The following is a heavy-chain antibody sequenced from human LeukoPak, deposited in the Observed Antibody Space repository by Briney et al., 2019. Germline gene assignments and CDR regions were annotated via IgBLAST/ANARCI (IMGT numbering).Heavy chain of an antibody. CDR3: ATDPVYCSSTRCYTYPYYYYYYMDV. CDR2: IKQDGSEK. CDR1: GFTFSSYW. Sequence: GGSLRLSCAASGFTFSSYWMSWVRQAPGKGLEWVANIKQDGSEKYYVDSVKGRFTISRDNAKNSLYLQMNSLRAEDTAVYYCATDPVYCSSTRCYTYPYYYYYYMDVWGKGTTVTVSS. D-gene: IGHD2-2*02. J-gene: IGHJ6*03. V-gene: IGHV3-7*01.